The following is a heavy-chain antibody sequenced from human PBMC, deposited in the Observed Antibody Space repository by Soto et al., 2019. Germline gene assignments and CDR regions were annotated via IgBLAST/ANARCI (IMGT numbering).Heavy chain of an antibody. V-gene: IGHV3-7*03. J-gene: IGHJ6*03. CDR3: AKDMFAPSRLFPAANFDYYYMAV. Sequence: GGSLRLSCAGCGFRFSTYWMGWVRQAPGKRLEWVANIRQDGSEICYADSVKGRFTISRDNAKNSLYLQMNSLRAEDTALYYCAKDMFAPSRLFPAANFDYYYMAVWGKGTTVTVSS. CDR2: IRQDGSEI. CDR1: GFRFSTYW. D-gene: IGHD2-2*01.